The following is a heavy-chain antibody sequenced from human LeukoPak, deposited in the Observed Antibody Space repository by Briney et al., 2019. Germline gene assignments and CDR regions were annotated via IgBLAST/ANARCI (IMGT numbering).Heavy chain of an antibody. Sequence: GGSLRLSCAASGFTFSSYSMNWVRQAPGKGLEWVSYISSSSSTIYYADSVKGRFTISRDNAKNSLYLQMNSLRAEDTAVYYCARGGYSDWSDYWGQGTLVTVSS. CDR2: ISSSSSTI. CDR1: GFTFSSYS. CDR3: ARGGYSDWSDY. D-gene: IGHD3-9*01. V-gene: IGHV3-48*01. J-gene: IGHJ4*02.